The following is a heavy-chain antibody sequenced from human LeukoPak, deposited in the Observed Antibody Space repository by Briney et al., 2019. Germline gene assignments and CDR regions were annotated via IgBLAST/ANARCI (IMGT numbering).Heavy chain of an antibody. CDR2: IYYSGST. CDR3: ARVPSYYYGSGSYYDY. J-gene: IGHJ4*02. CDR1: GGSISSYY. Sequence: YPSETLSLTCTVSGGSISSYYWSWIRQPPGKGLEWIGYIYYSGSTNYNPSLKSRVTISVDTSKNQFSLKLSSVTAADTAVYYCARVPSYYYGSGSYYDYWGQGTLVTVSS. V-gene: IGHV4-59*01. D-gene: IGHD3-10*01.